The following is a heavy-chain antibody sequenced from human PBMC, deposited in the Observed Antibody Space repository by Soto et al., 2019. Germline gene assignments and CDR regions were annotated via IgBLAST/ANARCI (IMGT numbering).Heavy chain of an antibody. V-gene: IGHV4-59*01. J-gene: IGHJ4*02. Sequence: SETLSLTCNLSVGSFHNFYWLWIRQPPGKGLEWVGHVHYSGSTNYSPSLNSRATISLDTSKSQLSLKLRSVTDADTAMYFCARGVDCHAPSGYFSFESWGQGIPVSVSS. CDR1: VGSFHNFY. D-gene: IGHD3-3*01. CDR3: ARGVDCHAPSGYFSFES. CDR2: VHYSGST.